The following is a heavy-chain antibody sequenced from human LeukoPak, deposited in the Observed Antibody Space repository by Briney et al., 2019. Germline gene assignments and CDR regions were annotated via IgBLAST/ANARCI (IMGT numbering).Heavy chain of an antibody. V-gene: IGHV4-59*01. CDR1: GGSISSYY. CDR2: IYYSGST. J-gene: IGHJ4*02. D-gene: IGHD3-10*01. Sequence: SETLSLTRTVSGGSISSYYWSWIRQSPGKGLEWIGYIYYSGSTDYNPSLKSRVTISVDTSKNQFSLKLSSVTAADTAVYYCARGLSGRGHYSDYWGQGALVTVSS. CDR3: ARGLSGRGHYSDY.